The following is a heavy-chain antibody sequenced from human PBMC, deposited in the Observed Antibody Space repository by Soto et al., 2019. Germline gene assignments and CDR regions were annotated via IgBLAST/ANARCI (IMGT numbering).Heavy chain of an antibody. V-gene: IGHV3-73*02. CDR2: IRSKANSYAT. D-gene: IGHD2-21*02. J-gene: IGHJ2*01. CDR1: GFTFSGSA. Sequence: EVQLVESGGGLVQPGGSLKLSCAASGFTFSGSAMHWVRQASGKGLEWVGRIRSKANSYATAYAASVKGRFTISRDDSENTTYLQVNSLKIEDTAVYYCTRHALQFCGGDCYLLPYFDLWGRGTLVTVSS. CDR3: TRHALQFCGGDCYLLPYFDL.